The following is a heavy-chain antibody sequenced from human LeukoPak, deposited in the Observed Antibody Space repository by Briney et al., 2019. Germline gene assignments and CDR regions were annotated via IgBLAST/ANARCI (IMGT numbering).Heavy chain of an antibody. D-gene: IGHD1/OR15-1a*01. CDR2: IDTDGSTT. CDR3: AKDLTWNTADY. CDR1: GFTFSNSW. Sequence: GGSLRLSFVASGFTFSNSWMHWFRQVPGEGLGLVSRIDTDGSTTGYADSVRGRFTISRDNAKNTLYLQMNGLRAEDTAIYYCAKDLTWNTADYWGQGTLVTVSS. V-gene: IGHV3-74*01. J-gene: IGHJ4*02.